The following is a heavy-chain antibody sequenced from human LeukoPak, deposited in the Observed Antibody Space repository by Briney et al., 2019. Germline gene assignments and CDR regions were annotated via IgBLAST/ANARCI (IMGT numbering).Heavy chain of an antibody. Sequence: PGGSLRLSCAASGFTFSSYSMNWVRQAPGKGLEWVSYISSSSSTIYYADSVKGRFTISRDNAKNSLYLQMNSLRAEDTAVYYCARGSWAIAARLLFDSWGQGTLVTVSS. J-gene: IGHJ4*02. V-gene: IGHV3-48*04. D-gene: IGHD6-6*01. CDR1: GFTFSSYS. CDR3: ARGSWAIAARLLFDS. CDR2: ISSSSSTI.